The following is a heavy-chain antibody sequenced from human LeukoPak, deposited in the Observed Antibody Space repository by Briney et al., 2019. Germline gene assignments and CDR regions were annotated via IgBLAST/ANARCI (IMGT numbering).Heavy chain of an antibody. Sequence: SVKVSCKASGGTFSSYAISWVRQAPGQGLEWMGGIIPIFGTANYAQKFQGRVTITADESTSTAYMELSSLRSEDTAVYYCARALDSSGYYVLIGWFDPWGQGTLVTVSS. CDR3: ARALDSSGYYVLIGWFDP. D-gene: IGHD3-22*01. V-gene: IGHV1-69*13. J-gene: IGHJ5*02. CDR2: IIPIFGTA. CDR1: GGTFSSYA.